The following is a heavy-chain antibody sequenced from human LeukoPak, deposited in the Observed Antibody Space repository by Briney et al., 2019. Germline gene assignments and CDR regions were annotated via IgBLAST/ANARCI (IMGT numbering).Heavy chain of an antibody. V-gene: IGHV3-30-3*01. CDR2: ISYDGSNK. J-gene: IGHJ4*02. CDR3: ARELGSSGGSFDY. CDR1: GFTFSSYA. Sequence: QPGRSLRLSCAASGFTFSSYAMHWVRQAPGKGLEWAAVISYDGSNKYYADSVKGRFTISRDNSKNTLYLQMNSLRAEDTAVYYCARELGSSGGSFDYWGQGTLVTVSS. D-gene: IGHD6-19*01.